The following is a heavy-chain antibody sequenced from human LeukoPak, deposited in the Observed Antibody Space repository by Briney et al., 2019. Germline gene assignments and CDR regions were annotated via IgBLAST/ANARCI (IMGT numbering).Heavy chain of an antibody. CDR3: ARRSSSSWSFDY. CDR2: IYPGDSDT. Sequence: GESLKISCKGSGYSFTSYWIGWVRRMPGKGLEWMGIIYPGDSDTRYSPSLQGQVTISADKSISIAYLQWSSLKASDTAMYYCARRSSSSWSFDYWGQGTLVTVSS. V-gene: IGHV5-51*01. CDR1: GYSFTSYW. D-gene: IGHD6-13*01. J-gene: IGHJ4*02.